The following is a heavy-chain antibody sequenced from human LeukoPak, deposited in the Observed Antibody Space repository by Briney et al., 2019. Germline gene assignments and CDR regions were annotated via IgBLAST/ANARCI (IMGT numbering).Heavy chain of an antibody. CDR1: GYTFTSYG. D-gene: IGHD3-10*01. J-gene: IGHJ3*02. CDR2: ISAYNGNT. CDR3: ARVLWFGEFPAFDI. V-gene: IGHV1-18*01. Sequence: GASAKVSCKASGYTFTSYGISWVRQAPGQGLEWMGWISAYNGNTNYAQKLQGRVTMTTDTSTSTAYMELRSLRSDDTAVYYCARVLWFGEFPAFDIWGQGTMVTVSS.